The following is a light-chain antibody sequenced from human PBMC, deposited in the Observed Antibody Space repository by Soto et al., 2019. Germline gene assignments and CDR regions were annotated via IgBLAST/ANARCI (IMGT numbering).Light chain of an antibody. J-gene: IGKJ4*01. Sequence: EIVLTKSPGTLCLSPGERATLSCRTSQSVRSRHLAWYQQKPGQAPRNLIYGASSRATGIPGRFSGSGSGTDFTLTISTQEPEDFAAYHCQQYSSSPLTFVGGTKVEIK. CDR3: QQYSSSPLT. CDR2: GAS. V-gene: IGKV3-20*01. CDR1: QSVRSRH.